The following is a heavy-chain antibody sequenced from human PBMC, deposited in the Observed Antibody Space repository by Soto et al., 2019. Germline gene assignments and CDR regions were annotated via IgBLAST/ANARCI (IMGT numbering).Heavy chain of an antibody. V-gene: IGHV4-30-4*01. CDR1: GGSISSGDYY. Sequence: PSETLSLTCTVSGGSISSGDYYWSWIRQPPGKGLEWIGYIYYSGSTYYNPSLKSRVTISVDTSKNQFSLKLSSVTAADTAVYYCARDLGSITGRIFDPWGQGTLVTVSS. D-gene: IGHD1-20*01. J-gene: IGHJ5*02. CDR3: ARDLGSITGRIFDP. CDR2: IYYSGST.